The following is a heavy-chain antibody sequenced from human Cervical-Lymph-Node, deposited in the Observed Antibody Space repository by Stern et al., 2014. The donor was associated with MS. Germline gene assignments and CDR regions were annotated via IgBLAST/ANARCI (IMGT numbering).Heavy chain of an antibody. CDR3: ARLRGGLYGMDV. J-gene: IGHJ6*02. CDR1: GGSISRSSYY. Sequence: QVQLQESGPGLVKPSETLSLTCTVSGGSISRSSYYWGWIRQPPGKGLEWIGSVYYGETTYSNPPQKRRVTISEATTKTQSPQRRSSGPAADTAVYYCARLRGGLYGMDVWGQGTTVTVSS. V-gene: IGHV4-39*01. CDR2: VYYGETT. D-gene: IGHD2-15*01.